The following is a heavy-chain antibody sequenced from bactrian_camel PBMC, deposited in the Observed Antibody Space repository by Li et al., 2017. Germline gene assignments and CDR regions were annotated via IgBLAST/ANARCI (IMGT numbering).Heavy chain of an antibody. CDR2: LDNDGYT. CDR1: GYINRRYS. J-gene: IGHJ4*01. CDR3: AARPGTVGCSFPPDRWTY. V-gene: IGHV3S53*01. D-gene: IGHD3*01. Sequence: QLVESGGGSVQAGGSARLTCVGSGYINRRYSRGWFRQTPGKRREGVAALDNDGYTAYRDSLKGRFTISKDNAKNTVYLQMNSLAPEDTGMYYCAARPGTVGCSFPPDRWTYWGQGTQVTVS.